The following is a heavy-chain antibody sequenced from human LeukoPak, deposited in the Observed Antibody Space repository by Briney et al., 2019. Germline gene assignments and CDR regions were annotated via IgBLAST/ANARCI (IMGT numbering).Heavy chain of an antibody. D-gene: IGHD3-22*01. CDR3: ARVGFRYYDSGGYLDN. J-gene: IGHJ4*02. CDR1: GVTFSSYA. CDR2: ILSDGNNK. Sequence: GGSLRLSCAASGVTFSSYAMYWVRQAPGKGPEWVAVILSDGNNKNYADSVKGRFTISRDDSTSTLYLQMSSLRAEDTSIYYCARVGFRYYDSGGYLDNWGQGTLVTVSS. V-gene: IGHV3-30-3*01.